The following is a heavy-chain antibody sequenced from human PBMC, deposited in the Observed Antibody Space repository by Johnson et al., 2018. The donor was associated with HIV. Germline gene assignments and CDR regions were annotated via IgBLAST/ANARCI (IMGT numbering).Heavy chain of an antibody. CDR1: GFSFSDYY. CDR2: IKSKTDGGTI. J-gene: IGHJ3*02. D-gene: IGHD6-13*01. Sequence: VQLVESGGDLVKPGGSLRLSCAASGFSFSDYYMSWIRQAPGKGLEWVGRIKSKTDGGTIDYGAPVKGRFTISRDDSKNTLYLQMNSLKTEDTAVYYCARVRAAAVSDALDIWGQGTMVTVSS. V-gene: IGHV3-15*01. CDR3: ARVRAAAVSDALDI.